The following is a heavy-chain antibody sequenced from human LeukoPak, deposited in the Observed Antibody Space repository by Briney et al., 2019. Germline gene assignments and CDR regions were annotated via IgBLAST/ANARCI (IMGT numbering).Heavy chain of an antibody. CDR3: ARRAGGYSNPYDS. Sequence: PGGSLRLSCAASGFTVSSNYMSWVRQAPAKGLEWVSLVYSVGSRYYADSVKGRFTISRDNSKNTLYLQMNSLRPEDTAVYYCARRAGGYSNPYDSWGQKTLVTVSS. CDR1: GFTVSSNY. D-gene: IGHD4-23*01. V-gene: IGHV3-53*01. J-gene: IGHJ4*02. CDR2: VYSVGSR.